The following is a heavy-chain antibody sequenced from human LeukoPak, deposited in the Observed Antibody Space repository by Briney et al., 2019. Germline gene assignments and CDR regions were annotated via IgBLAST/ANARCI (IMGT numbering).Heavy chain of an antibody. Sequence: PSGTLSLTCAVSGGSISSSNWWSWVRQPPGKGLEWIGEIYHSGSTNYNPSLKSRVTISVDKSKNQFSLKLSSVTAADTAVYYCARDPGNDYYDSSGYNHRPYGMDVWGQGTTVTVSS. V-gene: IGHV4-4*02. CDR2: IYHSGST. CDR3: ARDPGNDYYDSSGYNHRPYGMDV. J-gene: IGHJ6*02. CDR1: GGSISSSNW. D-gene: IGHD3-22*01.